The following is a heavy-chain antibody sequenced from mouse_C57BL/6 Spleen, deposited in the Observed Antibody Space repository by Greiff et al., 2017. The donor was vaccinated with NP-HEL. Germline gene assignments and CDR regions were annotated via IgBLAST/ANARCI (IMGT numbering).Heavy chain of an antibody. CDR2: ISDGGSYT. Sequence: DVKLVEPGGGLVKPGGSLKLSCAASGFTFSSYAMSWVRQTPEKRLEWVATISDGGSYTYYPDNVKGRFTISRDNAKNNLYLQRSHLKSEYTAMYYWTRGGVAYYSNYEFAYWGQGTLVTVSA. CDR1: GFTFSSYA. D-gene: IGHD2-5*01. CDR3: TRGGVAYYSNYEFAY. J-gene: IGHJ3*01. V-gene: IGHV5-4*03.